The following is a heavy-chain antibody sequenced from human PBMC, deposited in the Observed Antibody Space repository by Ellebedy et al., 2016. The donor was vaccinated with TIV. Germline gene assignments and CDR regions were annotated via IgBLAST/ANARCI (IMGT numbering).Heavy chain of an antibody. V-gene: IGHV3-72*01. CDR1: GFTFSDHY. D-gene: IGHD1-14*01. J-gene: IGHJ3*02. Sequence: GESLKISCAVSGFTFSDHYMDWVRLAPGKGPEWVGRSRNKAKSYTTDYAASVKGRFTISRDDSKNSLYLQLNSLRDEDTAVYYCARGTGAIDGPFDIWGQGTMVTVSS. CDR2: SRNKAKSYTT. CDR3: ARGTGAIDGPFDI.